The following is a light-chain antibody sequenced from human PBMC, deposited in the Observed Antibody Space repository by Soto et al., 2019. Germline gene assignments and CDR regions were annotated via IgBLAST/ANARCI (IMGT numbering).Light chain of an antibody. Sequence: QSALTQPPSASGSPGQSVTIPCTGTSSDVGDYNYVSWYQQHPGKVPKLIIYEVNKRPSGVPDRFSGSKSVDTASLAVSGLQAEDEADYDCSSFVGSPVVFGGGTKLTGL. V-gene: IGLV2-8*01. CDR1: SSDVGDYNY. J-gene: IGLJ2*01. CDR3: SSFVGSPVV. CDR2: EVN.